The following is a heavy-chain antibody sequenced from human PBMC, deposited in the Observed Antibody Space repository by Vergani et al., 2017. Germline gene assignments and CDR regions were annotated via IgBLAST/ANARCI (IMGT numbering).Heavy chain of an antibody. Sequence: EVDLVESGGGLAHPGGSLRLSCEASGFSFPGYAMSWVRQAPGKGLEWVSSVSGSSATPYYADSVKGRFIISRDNSKNTLHLQMNSLRADDTAVYYCTKGSRGYTGYFFDYWGQGTLATVSS. CDR2: VSGSSATP. CDR1: GFSFPGYA. J-gene: IGHJ4*02. V-gene: IGHV3-23*04. CDR3: TKGSRGYTGYFFDY. D-gene: IGHD5-12*01.